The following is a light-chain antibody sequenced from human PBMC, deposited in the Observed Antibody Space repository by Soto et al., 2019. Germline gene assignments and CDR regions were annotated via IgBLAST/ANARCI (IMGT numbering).Light chain of an antibody. V-gene: IGKV4-1*01. CDR2: WAS. CDR3: QQYYTTPYT. J-gene: IGKJ2*01. Sequence: DIVMTQSPDSLAASLGERATINCKSSQSVLYRSNNKNYLAWYQQKPGQPPKLLIYWASTRESGVPDRFSGSGSGTDFTLTISSLQAEDVAVYYCQQYYTTPYTFGQGTNLEIK. CDR1: QSVLYRSNNKNY.